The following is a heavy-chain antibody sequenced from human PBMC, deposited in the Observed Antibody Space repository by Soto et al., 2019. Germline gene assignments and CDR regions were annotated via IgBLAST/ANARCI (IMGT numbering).Heavy chain of an antibody. V-gene: IGHV2-5*02. CDR1: GFSLTTTGVG. Sequence: QITLKESGPTLLKPTQTLTLTCSFSGFSLTTTGVGVGWIRQPPGKALEWLAFVYWDDDKRYNPALKTRLTITKDASKNQVFLIVTNMDPVDTGTYYCARGRRGYDVWNDWWYYYMDVWGTGTTVTVSS. CDR3: ARGRRGYDVWNDWWYYYMDV. J-gene: IGHJ6*03. D-gene: IGHD3-3*01. CDR2: VYWDDDK.